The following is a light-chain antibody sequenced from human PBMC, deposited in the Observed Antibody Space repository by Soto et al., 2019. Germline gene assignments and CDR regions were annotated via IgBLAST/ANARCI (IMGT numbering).Light chain of an antibody. CDR3: QQVHSYPLT. CDR2: AAS. V-gene: IGKV1-9*01. Sequence: DIQLTQSPSFLSASVGDRVTITCRASQGISSFLTWSQQKPGKAPKLLIYAASTLESGVPSRFSGSGPGTEFTLTISSLQPEDFATYYCQQVHSYPLTFGGGTKVEIK. CDR1: QGISSF. J-gene: IGKJ4*01.